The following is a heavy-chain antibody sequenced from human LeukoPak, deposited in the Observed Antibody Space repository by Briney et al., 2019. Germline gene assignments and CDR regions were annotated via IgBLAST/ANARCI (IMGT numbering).Heavy chain of an antibody. CDR1: GLTFSDLA. D-gene: IGHD3-22*01. V-gene: IGHV3-23*01. J-gene: IGHJ4*02. CDR2: LTSAVYT. Sequence: GGSVRLPCAARGLTFSDLAMMGVRQAPARGLEWVSTLTSAVYTYYADYVQGRFTISRDTSKTTLYLQMNSLRAEDTAFYYCAKAGDISGDYFIDYWGQGTLVTVSS. CDR3: AKAGDISGDYFIDY.